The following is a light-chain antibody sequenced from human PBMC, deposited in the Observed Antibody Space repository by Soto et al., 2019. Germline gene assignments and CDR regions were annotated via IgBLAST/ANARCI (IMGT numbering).Light chain of an antibody. V-gene: IGLV4-69*01. J-gene: IGLJ2*01. CDR2: LNSDGSH. CDR1: SGHSSYA. CDR3: QTWGTGIQV. Sequence: QSVLTQSPSASASLGASVKLTCTLSSGHSSYAIAWHQQQPEKGPRYLMKLNSDGSHNKGDGIPDRFSGSSSGAERYLTISSLHSEDEADYYCQTWGTGIQVFVGGTKLTVL.